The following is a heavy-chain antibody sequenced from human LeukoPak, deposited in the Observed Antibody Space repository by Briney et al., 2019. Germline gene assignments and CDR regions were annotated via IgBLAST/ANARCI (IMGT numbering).Heavy chain of an antibody. CDR3: AKDRWAYCSGGSCSDAFDI. J-gene: IGHJ3*02. CDR1: GFTFDDYA. CDR2: ISWNSGSI. Sequence: PGGSLRLSCAASGFTFDDYAMHWVRQAPGKGLEWVSGISWNSGSIGYADSVKGRFTISRDNAKNSLYLQMNSLRAEDTALYYCAKDRWAYCSGGSCSDAFDIWGQGTMVTVSS. D-gene: IGHD2-15*01. V-gene: IGHV3-9*01.